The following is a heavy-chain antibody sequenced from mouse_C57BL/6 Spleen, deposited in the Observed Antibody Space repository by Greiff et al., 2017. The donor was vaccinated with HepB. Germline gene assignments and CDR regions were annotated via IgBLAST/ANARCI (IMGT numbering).Heavy chain of an antibody. CDR1: GISLTSYG. J-gene: IGHJ3*01. CDR2: IWSGGST. Sequence: VQGVESGPGLVQPSQCLSITCTVSGISLTSYGVHWVRQSPGKGLEWLGVIWSGGSTDYNAAFISRLSISKDKSKSQVFFKMNSRQADDTAIYYCARNEGFWFAYWGQGTLVTVSA. CDR3: ARNEGFWFAY. V-gene: IGHV2-2*01.